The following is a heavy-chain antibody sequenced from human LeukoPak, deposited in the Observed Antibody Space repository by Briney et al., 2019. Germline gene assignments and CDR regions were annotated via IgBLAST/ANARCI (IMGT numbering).Heavy chain of an antibody. CDR2: ISGSGGST. J-gene: IGHJ4*02. Sequence: PGGSLRLSCAASGFTFSSYAMSWVRQAPGKGLEWVSAISGSGGSTYYADSVKGRFTISRDNSKNTLYLQMNSLRAEDTAVYYCAKCKDFWSGHFPDYWGQGTLVTVSS. V-gene: IGHV3-23*01. CDR1: GFTFSSYA. D-gene: IGHD3-3*01. CDR3: AKCKDFWSGHFPDY.